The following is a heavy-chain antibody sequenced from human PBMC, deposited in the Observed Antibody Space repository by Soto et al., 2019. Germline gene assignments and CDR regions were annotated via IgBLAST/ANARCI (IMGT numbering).Heavy chain of an antibody. CDR3: AKDWGSSGWYNGFDP. J-gene: IGHJ5*02. CDR2: ISHDGGAT. CDR1: GFTFSTSG. V-gene: IGHV3-30*18. D-gene: IGHD6-13*01. Sequence: QVQLVESGGGVVQSGRSLRLSCAASGFTFSTSGMHWIRQAPGKGVEWVAMISHDGGATYYVDSVKGRFTISRDTDKNTLHLQMDSLRPEDTDTYYCAKDWGSSGWYNGFDPWGQGTRVNVSS.